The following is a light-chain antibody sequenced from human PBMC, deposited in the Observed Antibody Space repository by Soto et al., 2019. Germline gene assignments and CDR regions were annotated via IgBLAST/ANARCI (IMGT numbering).Light chain of an antibody. CDR1: SSNIGNNY. CDR3: ETYNSSLHV. J-gene: IGLJ1*01. Sequence: QCVLTQPPSVSAAPGQKVTICCSGSSSNIGNNYVSWYQQLSGTAPKLLIYENNKRPSGIPDRFSGSKSGTSATLGITGLQFVFYADYYPETYNSSLHVF. V-gene: IGLV1-51*02. CDR2: ENN.